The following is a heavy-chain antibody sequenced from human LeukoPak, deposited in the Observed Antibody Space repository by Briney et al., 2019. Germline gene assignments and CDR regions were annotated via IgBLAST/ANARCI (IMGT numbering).Heavy chain of an antibody. CDR1: GGSFSGYY. CDR3: ARDHSSGWYNDAFDI. J-gene: IGHJ3*02. Sequence: PSETLSLTCAVYGGSFSGYYWSWIRQPPGKGLEWIGEINHSGSTNYNPSLKSRVTISVDTSKNQFSLKLSSVTAADTAVYYCARDHSSGWYNDAFDIWGQGTMVTVSS. V-gene: IGHV4-34*01. D-gene: IGHD6-19*01. CDR2: INHSGST.